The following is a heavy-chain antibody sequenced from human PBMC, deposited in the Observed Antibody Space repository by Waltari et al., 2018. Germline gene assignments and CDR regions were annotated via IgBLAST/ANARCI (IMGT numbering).Heavy chain of an antibody. Sequence: EVQLVETGGGLIQPGGSLRLSCAASGSSVPSNNMNWVRQAPGKGLEWGSVIYSGDNTFYADSVKGRFTISRDNAKNTVYLQMTSLRADDTAVYYCAREPSNRSGPGRGAFDIWGQGTMVTVSS. D-gene: IGHD1-26*01. CDR3: AREPSNRSGPGRGAFDI. V-gene: IGHV3-53*02. CDR1: GSSVPSNN. J-gene: IGHJ3*02. CDR2: IYSGDNT.